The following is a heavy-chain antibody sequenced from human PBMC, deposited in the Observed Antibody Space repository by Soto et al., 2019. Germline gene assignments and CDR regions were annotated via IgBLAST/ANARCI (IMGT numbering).Heavy chain of an antibody. V-gene: IGHV3-30*03. D-gene: IGHD6-13*01. J-gene: IGHJ4*02. CDR2: VSDHGIDL. CDR3: ARDRHGSWTFDY. Sequence: QVQLVESGGGVVQPGTSLRLSCTASGFTFRSCGFHWVRQAPGKGLEWVSVVSDHGIDLFYADSVKGRFTISRDDSKNTVYLQMNSLRVEDTAVYYCARDRHGSWTFDYCGQGALVTVSS. CDR1: GFTFRSCG.